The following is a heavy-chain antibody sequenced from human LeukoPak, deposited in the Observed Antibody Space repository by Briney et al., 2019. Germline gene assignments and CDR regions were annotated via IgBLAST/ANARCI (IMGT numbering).Heavy chain of an antibody. CDR2: MYYSGST. V-gene: IGHV4-39*01. CDR3: ARSVYSPYADS. J-gene: IGHJ4*02. D-gene: IGHD6-13*01. Sequence: SETLSLTCTVSGGSISSSSYYWGWIRQPPGKGLEWIGSMYYSGSTYYNPSLKSRVTISVDTSKNQFSLKLSSVTAAGTAVYYCARSVYSPYADSWGQGTLVTVSS. CDR1: GGSISSSSYY.